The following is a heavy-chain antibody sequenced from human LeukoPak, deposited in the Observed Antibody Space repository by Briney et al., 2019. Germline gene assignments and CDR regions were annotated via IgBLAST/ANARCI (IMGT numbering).Heavy chain of an antibody. CDR1: GYTFTGYS. V-gene: IGHV1-2*02. J-gene: IGHJ4*02. Sequence: GSLRLSCTASGYTFTGYSMHWVRQAPGKGLEWVASINPNSGGTNYAQKFQGRVTMTRDTSISTAYMELSRLRSDDTAVYYCATYGRTGTHPRAYYFDYWGQGTLVTVSS. D-gene: IGHD1-1*01. CDR2: INPNSGGT. CDR3: ATYGRTGTHPRAYYFDY.